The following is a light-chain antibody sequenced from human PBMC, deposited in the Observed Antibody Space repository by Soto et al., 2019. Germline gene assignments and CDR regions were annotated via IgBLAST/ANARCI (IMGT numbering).Light chain of an antibody. CDR3: FSYTTSSAPYV. Sequence: QSVLTQPASVSGSPGQSITISCTGTTSDVGGYNYVSWYQQHPGKVPKLMIYEVTHRPSGVSNRFSGSKSGNTASLTISGLQAEDEAAYYCFSYTTSSAPYVFGTGPKVNVL. CDR2: EVT. V-gene: IGLV2-14*01. CDR1: TSDVGGYNY. J-gene: IGLJ1*01.